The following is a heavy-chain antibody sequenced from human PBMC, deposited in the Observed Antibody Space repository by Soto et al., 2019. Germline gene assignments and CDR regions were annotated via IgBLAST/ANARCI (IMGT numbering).Heavy chain of an antibody. D-gene: IGHD2-21*01. V-gene: IGHV1-2*07. Sequence: ASVKVSCKASGYTFTGYYVHWVRQAPGHGLEWLGWSHLNSGGTNYAHSFQGRVTMTRDMSVSTVYMEMTGLSSDDTAVYYCARPRELSYSYFCFLTLDXWGQGTPVTVS. CDR2: SHLNSGGT. CDR1: GYTFTGYY. J-gene: IGHJ6*02. CDR3: ARPRELSYSYFCFLTLDX.